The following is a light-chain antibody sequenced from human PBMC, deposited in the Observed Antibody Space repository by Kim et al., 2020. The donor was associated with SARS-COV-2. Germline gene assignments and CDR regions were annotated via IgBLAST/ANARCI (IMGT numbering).Light chain of an antibody. V-gene: IGLV4-60*03. Sequence: QPVLTQSSSASASLGSTVRLTCTLSSGHSTYIIAWHQQQPGKAPRYLLKLEKSGSYNKGSGVPDRFSGSSSGADRYLTISNLQSEDEADYFCETWDITPGVFGGGPKVTFL. CDR2: LEKSGSY. CDR1: SGHSTYI. CDR3: ETWDITPGV. J-gene: IGLJ3*02.